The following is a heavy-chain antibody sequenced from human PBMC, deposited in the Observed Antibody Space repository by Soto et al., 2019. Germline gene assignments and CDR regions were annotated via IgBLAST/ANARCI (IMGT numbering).Heavy chain of an antibody. Sequence: GTSVKVSCKTSGYTFSNYGITWVRQAPGQPLEWLGWISLYSDGTNYAQKFQGRVSMTTDTSTTTAYMELRSLRSDDTAVYYCARVVPGAEAWFGPWGQGTLVTVSS. J-gene: IGHJ5*02. CDR2: ISLYSDGT. D-gene: IGHD2-2*01. V-gene: IGHV1-18*01. CDR3: ARVVPGAEAWFGP. CDR1: GYTFSNYG.